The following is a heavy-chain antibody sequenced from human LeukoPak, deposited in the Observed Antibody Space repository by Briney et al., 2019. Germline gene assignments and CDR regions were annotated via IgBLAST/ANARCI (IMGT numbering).Heavy chain of an antibody. CDR1: GGSVSSGSYY. J-gene: IGHJ3*02. Sequence: PSETLSLTCTVPGGSVSSGSYYWTWIRQPPGKGLEWIGYISYSGSTNFNPPLKSRVTISVDTSKNQFSLNLSSVTAADAAVYYCARRGTGGRSFDIWGQGTMVTVSS. CDR2: ISYSGST. D-gene: IGHD2-8*02. V-gene: IGHV4-61*01. CDR3: ARRGTGGRSFDI.